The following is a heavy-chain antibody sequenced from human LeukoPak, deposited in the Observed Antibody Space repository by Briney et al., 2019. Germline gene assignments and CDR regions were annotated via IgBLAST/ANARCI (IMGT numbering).Heavy chain of an antibody. Sequence: GGSLRLSCAAAGFTFSDYYVSWCRHAPGKGLEWISYISSNGGTKYYADSVKGRFTISRDNAKNSLYLQMNSLRAEDTAIYYCARDGSGRYFVDVWGKRTTVTVSS. D-gene: IGHD3-10*01. CDR3: ARDGSGRYFVDV. CDR2: ISSNGGTK. CDR1: GFTFSDYY. V-gene: IGHV3-11*01. J-gene: IGHJ6*03.